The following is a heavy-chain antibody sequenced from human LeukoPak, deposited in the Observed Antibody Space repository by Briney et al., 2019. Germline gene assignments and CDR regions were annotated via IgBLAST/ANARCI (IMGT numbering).Heavy chain of an antibody. CDR2: ISAYNGNT. CDR3: ARDAATYYYDSSGLDP. J-gene: IGHJ5*02. Sequence: ASVKVSCKASGYTFTSYGISWVRQAPGQGLEWMGWISAYNGNTNYAQKLQGRVTITTDESTSTAYMELSSLRSEDTAVYYCARDAATYYYDSSGLDPWGQGTLVTVSS. CDR1: GYTFTSYG. D-gene: IGHD3-22*01. V-gene: IGHV1-18*01.